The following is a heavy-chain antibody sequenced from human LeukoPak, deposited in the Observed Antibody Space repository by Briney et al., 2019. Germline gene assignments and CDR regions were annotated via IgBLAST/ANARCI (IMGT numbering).Heavy chain of an antibody. CDR3: AQYQVHHLHFDS. Sequence: SETLSLTCTVSGGSTSSSNCLWGWIRQPPGMGLEWIASIHCGGSTYYNPSLKSLVTISVDTSKSQFSLKLSSVTAADTAVYYCAQYQVHHLHFDSWGQGTLVTVSS. CDR1: GGSTSSSNCL. V-gene: IGHV4-39*01. J-gene: IGHJ4*02. CDR2: IHCGGST. D-gene: IGHD2-2*01.